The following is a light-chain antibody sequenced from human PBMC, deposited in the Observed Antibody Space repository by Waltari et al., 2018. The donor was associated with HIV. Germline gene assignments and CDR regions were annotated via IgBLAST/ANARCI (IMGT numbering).Light chain of an antibody. J-gene: IGKJ4*01. CDR3: QQYYGVPLT. V-gene: IGKV1-NL1*01. CDR2: GAF. Sequence: QMPLTPSSPSASLGDEVSIPCRASQDISNTVSWFQQQPGKVPKLLVHGAFILQRGVPSRFSGSGSGTDYTLTISGLQAEDFATYFCQQYYGVPLTFGGGTRVDI. CDR1: QDISNT.